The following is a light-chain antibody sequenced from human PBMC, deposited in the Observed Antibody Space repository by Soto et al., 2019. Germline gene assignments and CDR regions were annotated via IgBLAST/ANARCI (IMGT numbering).Light chain of an antibody. J-gene: IGKJ1*01. CDR2: GAS. CDR1: QSVSSSY. CDR3: QQYRT. V-gene: IGKV3-20*01. Sequence: EIVLTQSPGTLSLSPGERATISCRASQSVSSSYLAWYQQKPGQAPRLLIFGASSRATAIPDRFSGSGSGTDFTLTISRLEPEDFAVYYCQQYRTFGQGTKVDIK.